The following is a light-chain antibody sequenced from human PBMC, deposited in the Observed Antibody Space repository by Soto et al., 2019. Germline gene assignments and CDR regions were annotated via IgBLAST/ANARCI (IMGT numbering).Light chain of an antibody. CDR2: DVS. CDR1: SSDVGGYNY. CDR3: SSYASSSTLV. Sequence: QSVLTQPRSVSGSPGQSVTISCTGTSSDVGGYNYVSWYQQHPGKAPKLMIYDVSKRPSGVPDRFPGSKSGNTASLTISGLQAEDEADYYCSSYASSSTLVFGGGTQLTVL. V-gene: IGLV2-11*01. J-gene: IGLJ2*01.